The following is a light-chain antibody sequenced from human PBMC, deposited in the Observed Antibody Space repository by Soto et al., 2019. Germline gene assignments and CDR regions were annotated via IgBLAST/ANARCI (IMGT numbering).Light chain of an antibody. J-gene: IGLJ2*01. CDR1: SSNIGKNA. V-gene: IGLV1-36*01. CDR3: STWDVNLSVV. CDR2: SND. Sequence: QSVLTQPPSVSEAPRQRVTISCSGSSSNIGKNAVNWYQQLPGEAPRLLIYSNDLRPSRVSDRFSCSKSGTSASLAISGLQSEDEADYYCSTWDVNLSVVFGGGTKVTVL.